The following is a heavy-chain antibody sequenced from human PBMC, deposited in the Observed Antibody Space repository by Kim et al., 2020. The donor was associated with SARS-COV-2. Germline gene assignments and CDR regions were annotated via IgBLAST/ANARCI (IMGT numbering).Heavy chain of an antibody. V-gene: IGHV4-34*01. D-gene: IGHD2-21*01. Sequence: SETLSLTCAVYGGSFSGYYWSWIRQPPGKGLEWIGEINHSGSTNYNPSLKSRVTISVDTSKNQFSLKLSSVTAADTAVYYCARAKIVVVTPNDYYYGMDVWGQGTTVTVSS. CDR1: GGSFSGYY. CDR3: ARAKIVVVTPNDYYYGMDV. CDR2: INHSGST. J-gene: IGHJ6*02.